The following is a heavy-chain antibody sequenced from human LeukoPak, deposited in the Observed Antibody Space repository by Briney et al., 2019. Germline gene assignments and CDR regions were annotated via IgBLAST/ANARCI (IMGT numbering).Heavy chain of an antibody. CDR3: TRISGSSSGPFDY. V-gene: IGHV3-15*01. CDR1: GFTFSNAW. Sequence: PGGSLRLSCAASGFTFSNAWMSWVRQAPGKGLEWVGRIKIKTDGGTIEYGAPVKDRFTISRDDSKNTVYLQMNTLETEDTGVYYCTRISGSSSGPFDYWGQGGLVTVSS. D-gene: IGHD1-26*01. CDR2: IKIKTDGGTI. J-gene: IGHJ4*02.